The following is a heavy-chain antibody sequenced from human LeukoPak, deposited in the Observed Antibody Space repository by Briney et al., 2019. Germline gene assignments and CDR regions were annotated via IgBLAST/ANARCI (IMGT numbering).Heavy chain of an antibody. J-gene: IGHJ4*02. CDR3: ARDVSWGYYDSSGYPFDY. Sequence: ASVKVSCKASGGTFSSYAISWVRQAPGQGLEWMGWISAYNGNTNYAQKLQGRVTMTTDTSTSTAYMELRSLRSDDTAVYYCARDVSWGYYDSSGYPFDYWGQGTLVTVSS. CDR1: GGTFSSYA. V-gene: IGHV1-18*01. D-gene: IGHD3-22*01. CDR2: ISAYNGNT.